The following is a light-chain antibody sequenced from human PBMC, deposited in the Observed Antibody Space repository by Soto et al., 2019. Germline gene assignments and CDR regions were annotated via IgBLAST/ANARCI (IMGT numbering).Light chain of an antibody. J-gene: IGLJ2*01. V-gene: IGLV1-40*01. Sequence: QSVLTQPPSASGAPGQRVTISCTGSTSNIGASYGVHWYQHLPGTAPKLLIYGYSIRPSGVPDRFSGSKSGTSASLAITGLQPEDEADYYCQSYDSSLTCVVFGGGTKLTVL. CDR1: TSNIGASYG. CDR3: QSYDSSLTCVV. CDR2: GYS.